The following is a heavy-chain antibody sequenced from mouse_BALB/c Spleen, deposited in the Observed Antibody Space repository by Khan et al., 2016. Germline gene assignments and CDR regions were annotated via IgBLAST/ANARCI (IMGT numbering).Heavy chain of an antibody. V-gene: IGHV9-3-1*01. CDR1: GYTFTNYG. D-gene: IGHD1-3*01. CDR3: SRSGDNYDFDY. CDR2: INTYTGEP. J-gene: IGHJ2*01. Sequence: QIQLVQSGPELKKPGETVKISCKASGYTFTNYGMNWVKQAPGKGLKWMGWINTYTGEPTYTDDFKGRFAFSLETSASTAYLQIINLKNEDTATYFCSRSGDNYDFDYWRQGTTLTVSS.